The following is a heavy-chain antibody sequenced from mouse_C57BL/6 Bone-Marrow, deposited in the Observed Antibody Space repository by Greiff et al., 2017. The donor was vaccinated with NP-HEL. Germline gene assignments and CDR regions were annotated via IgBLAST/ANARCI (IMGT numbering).Heavy chain of an antibody. D-gene: IGHD4-1*01. J-gene: IGHJ3*01. CDR1: GYTFTSSG. CDR2: IYPRSGNT. CDR3: ARGAWAWFAY. Sequence: VQLQQSGAELARPGASVKLSCKASGYTFTSSGISWVKQRTGQGLEWIGEIYPRSGNTYYNEKFKGKATLTADKSSSTAYMELSSLTSEDSAVYFCARGAWAWFAYWGQGTLVTVSA. V-gene: IGHV1-81*01.